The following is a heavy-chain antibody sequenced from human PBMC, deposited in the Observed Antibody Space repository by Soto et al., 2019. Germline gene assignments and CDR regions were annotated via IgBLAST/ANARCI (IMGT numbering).Heavy chain of an antibody. Sequence: ASVKVSCKASGYTFTSYGLSWVRQAPGQGLEWMGWINGYTGNTNYAQKFQGRVTMTTDTSTNTAYLDLWTPISDDTAVYYCARSWVTGKGGIDVWGQGTTVTVSS. CDR1: GYTFTSYG. CDR2: INGYTGNT. D-gene: IGHD3-16*01. V-gene: IGHV1-18*01. CDR3: ARSWVTGKGGIDV. J-gene: IGHJ6*02.